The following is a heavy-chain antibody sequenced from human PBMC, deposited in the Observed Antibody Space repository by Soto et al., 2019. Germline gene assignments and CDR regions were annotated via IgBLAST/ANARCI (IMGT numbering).Heavy chain of an antibody. V-gene: IGHV4-30-2*01. CDR1: GGSISSGGYF. CDR2: IYHSGST. Sequence: PSETLSLTCAVSGGSISSGGYFWSWIRQPPGKGLEWIGYIYHSGSTYYNPSLKSRVSISVDRSKNQFSLKLSSVTAADTAIYYCARSVFPWGQGTLVTVS. CDR3: ARSVFP. J-gene: IGHJ5*02.